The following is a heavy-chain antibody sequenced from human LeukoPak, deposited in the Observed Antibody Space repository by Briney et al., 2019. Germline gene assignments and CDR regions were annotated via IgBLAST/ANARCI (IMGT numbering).Heavy chain of an antibody. V-gene: IGHV1-69*01. Sequence: SVKVSCKASGGTFSSYAISWVRQAPGQGLEWMGGIIPIFGTANYAQKFQGRVTITADESTSTAYMELSSLRSENTAVYYCARGGTYYDSSNWFDPWGQGTLVTVSS. D-gene: IGHD3-22*01. CDR3: ARGGTYYDSSNWFDP. J-gene: IGHJ5*02. CDR1: GGTFSSYA. CDR2: IIPIFGTA.